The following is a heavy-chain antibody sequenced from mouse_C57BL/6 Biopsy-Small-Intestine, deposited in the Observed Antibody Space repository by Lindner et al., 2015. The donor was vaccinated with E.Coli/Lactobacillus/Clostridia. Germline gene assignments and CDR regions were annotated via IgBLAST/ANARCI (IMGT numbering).Heavy chain of an antibody. J-gene: IGHJ2*01. CDR3: ARNMGYGGDFDY. Sequence: VQLQESGPELVKPGASVRISCKASGYTFSSSWMNWVKQRPGKGLEWIGRIYLGDGITNYNGQFKGKATLTADKSSSTAYMQLSSLTSEDSAVYFCARNMGYGGDFDYWGQGTTLTVSS. D-gene: IGHD2-14*01. CDR1: GYTFSSSW. CDR2: IYLGDGIT. V-gene: IGHV1-82*01.